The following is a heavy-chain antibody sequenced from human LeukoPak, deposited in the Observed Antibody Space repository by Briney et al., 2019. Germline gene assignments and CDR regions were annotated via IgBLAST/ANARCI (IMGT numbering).Heavy chain of an antibody. D-gene: IGHD2-2*01. CDR1: GGSISSGDYY. J-gene: IGHJ6*02. CDR3: AIEGGSTSCPGCYYGMDV. V-gene: IGHV4-30-4*01. CDR2: IFYSGST. Sequence: SETLSLTCTVSGGSISSGDYYWSWIRQPPGKGLEWIGYIFYSGSTYYNPSLKSRVTISVDTSKNQFSLKLSSVTAADTAVYYCAIEGGSTSCPGCYYGMDVWGQGTTVTVSS.